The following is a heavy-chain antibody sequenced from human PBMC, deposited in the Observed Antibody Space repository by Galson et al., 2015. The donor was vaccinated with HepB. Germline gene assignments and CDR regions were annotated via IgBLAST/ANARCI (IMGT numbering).Heavy chain of an antibody. J-gene: IGHJ4*02. Sequence: SVKVSCKGSGFTSIGYNIHWVRQAPGQGLEWLGRINPNGGATTYAHKFQGRLTLTRATSTNTAYLELTSLNPDDSAIYYCARDLRPTNFGVFTLDYWGQGSLVT. CDR1: GFTSIGYN. V-gene: IGHV1-2*06. CDR3: ARDLRPTNFGVFTLDY. D-gene: IGHD3-3*01. CDR2: INPNGGAT.